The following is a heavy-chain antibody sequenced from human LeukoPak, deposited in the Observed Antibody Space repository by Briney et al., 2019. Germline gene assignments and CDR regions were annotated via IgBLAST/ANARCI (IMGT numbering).Heavy chain of an antibody. CDR3: ARAWPYYYYMDV. V-gene: IGHV4-59*01. D-gene: IGHD5-24*01. CDR2: IYYSGST. Sequence: PSETLSLTCTVFGGSISSYYRSWIRQPPGKGLEWIGYIYYSGSTNYNPSLKSRVTISVDTSKNQFSLKLSSVTAADTAVYYCARAWPYYYYMDVWGKGTTVTVSS. CDR1: GGSISSYY. J-gene: IGHJ6*03.